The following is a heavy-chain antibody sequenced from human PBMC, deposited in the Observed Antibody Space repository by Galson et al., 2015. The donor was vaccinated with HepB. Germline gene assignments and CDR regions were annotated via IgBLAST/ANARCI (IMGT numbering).Heavy chain of an antibody. CDR3: ARELRGDFWSGYYGLYGMDV. CDR2: ISYDGSNK. Sequence: SLRLSGAASGFTFSSYAMHWVRQAPGKGLEWVAVISYDGSNKYYADSVKGRFTISRDNSKNTLYLQMNSLRAEDTAVYYCARELRGDFWSGYYGLYGMDVWGQGTTVTVSS. D-gene: IGHD3-3*01. V-gene: IGHV3-30-3*01. CDR1: GFTFSSYA. J-gene: IGHJ6*02.